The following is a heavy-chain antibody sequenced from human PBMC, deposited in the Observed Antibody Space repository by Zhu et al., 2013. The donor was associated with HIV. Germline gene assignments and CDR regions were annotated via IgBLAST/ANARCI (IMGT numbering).Heavy chain of an antibody. CDR3: ARERTGGFMVRPRTDYYGMDV. Sequence: QVQLVQSGAEVKKPGSSVKVSCKASGGTFSSYAISWVRQAPGQGLEWMGGIIPIFGTANYAQKFQGRVTITADESTSTAYMELSSLRSEDTAVYYCARERTGGFMVRPRTDYYGMDVWGQGTTVTVSS. CDR2: IIPIFGTA. J-gene: IGHJ6*02. V-gene: IGHV1-69*01. D-gene: IGHD3-10*01. CDR1: GGTFSSYA.